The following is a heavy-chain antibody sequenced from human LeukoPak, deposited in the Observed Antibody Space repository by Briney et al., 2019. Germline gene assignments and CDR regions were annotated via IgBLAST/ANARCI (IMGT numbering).Heavy chain of an antibody. Sequence: SETLSLTCAVYGGSFSGYYWSWIRKPPGEGLEWIGEINHSGSTNYNPSLKSRVTISVDTSKNQFSLKLSSVTAADTAVYYCARATIVLTIFGVVDHYYFDYWGQGTLVTVSS. CDR1: GGSFSGYY. D-gene: IGHD3-3*01. V-gene: IGHV4-34*01. CDR3: ARATIVLTIFGVVDHYYFDY. CDR2: INHSGST. J-gene: IGHJ4*02.